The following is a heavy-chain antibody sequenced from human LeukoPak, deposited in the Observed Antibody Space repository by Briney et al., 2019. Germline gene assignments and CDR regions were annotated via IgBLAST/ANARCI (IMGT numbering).Heavy chain of an antibody. J-gene: IGHJ4*02. Sequence: GGSLRLSCAASGFTFSSYGMHWVRQAPGKGLEWVAVIWYDGSNKYYADSVKGRFTISRDNSKNTLYLQMNSLRAEDTAVYYCARVNYYDSSGPIDYWGQGTLVTVSS. D-gene: IGHD3-22*01. CDR3: ARVNYYDSSGPIDY. V-gene: IGHV3-33*01. CDR1: GFTFSSYG. CDR2: IWYDGSNK.